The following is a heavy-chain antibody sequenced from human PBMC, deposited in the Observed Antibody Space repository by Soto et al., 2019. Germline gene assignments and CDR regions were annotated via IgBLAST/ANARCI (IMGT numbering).Heavy chain of an antibody. CDR2: IYSNGDT. V-gene: IGHV4-31*03. J-gene: IGHJ6*02. D-gene: IGHD6-6*01. CDR1: SDSMNSGGYY. CDR3: ARRGGSSSGYYYYAMDV. Sequence: PSETLSLTCSVSSDSMNSGGYYWSWIRQHPGKGLEWIGYIYSNGDTYYNPSLKSRVTISVDTSKNQFSLNLTSVTAADTAVYYCARRGGSSSGYYYYAMDVWGQGTTVT.